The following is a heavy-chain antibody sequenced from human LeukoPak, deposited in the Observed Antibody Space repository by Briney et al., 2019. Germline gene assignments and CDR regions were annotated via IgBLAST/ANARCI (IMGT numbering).Heavy chain of an antibody. D-gene: IGHD5-24*01. J-gene: IGHJ6*03. CDR2: ISAYNGNT. V-gene: IGHV1-18*01. CDR3: ARVESLLYYYYMDV. CDR1: GYTFTSYV. Sequence: ASVKVSCKASGYTFTSYVISWVRQAPGQGLEWMGWISAYNGNTNYAQKLQGRVTMTTDTSTSTAYMELRSLRSDDTAVYYCARVESLLYYYYMDVWGKGTTVTVSS.